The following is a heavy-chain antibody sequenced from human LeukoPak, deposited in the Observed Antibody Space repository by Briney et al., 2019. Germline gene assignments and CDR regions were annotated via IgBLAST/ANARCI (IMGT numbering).Heavy chain of an antibody. CDR2: ISSSSNYI. CDR1: GFTFSYYS. J-gene: IGHJ2*01. D-gene: IGHD1-26*01. CDR3: AKDRTVGASYWYFDL. V-gene: IGHV3-21*04. Sequence: GGSLRLSCAASGFTFSYYSMNWVRQAPGKGLEWVSSISSSSNYIYYADSVKGRFTISRDSSKNTLFLHMNTLRAEDTAIYCCAKDRTVGASYWYFDLWGRGTLVTVSS.